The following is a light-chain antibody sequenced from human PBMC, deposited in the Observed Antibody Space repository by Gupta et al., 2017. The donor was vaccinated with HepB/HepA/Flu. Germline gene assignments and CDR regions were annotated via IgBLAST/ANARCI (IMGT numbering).Light chain of an antibody. CDR3: NSRDIRVNHLVV. V-gene: IGLV3-19*01. CDR1: SLRKYY. CDR2: GKN. Sequence: SSELTQDPAVSVALGQTVTITCQGDSLRKYYASWYQQKPRQAPLLVNYGKNNRPSGIPDRFSGSRSGNIASLTITGAQAEDEADYYCNSRDIRVNHLVVFGGGTKVTVL. J-gene: IGLJ3*02.